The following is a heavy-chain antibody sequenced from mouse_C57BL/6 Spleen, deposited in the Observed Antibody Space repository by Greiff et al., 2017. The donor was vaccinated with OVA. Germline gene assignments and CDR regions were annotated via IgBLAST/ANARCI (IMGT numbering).Heavy chain of an antibody. CDR3: ARLGITGTVAMDY. CDR1: GYTFTSYW. J-gene: IGHJ4*01. Sequence: QVQLQQPGAELVRPGSSVKLSCKASGYTFTSYWMDWVKQRPGQGLEWIGNIYPSDSETHYNQKFKDKATLTVDKSSSTAYMQLSSLTSEDSAVYYCARLGITGTVAMDYWGQGTSVTVSS. D-gene: IGHD4-1*01. V-gene: IGHV1-61*01. CDR2: IYPSDSET.